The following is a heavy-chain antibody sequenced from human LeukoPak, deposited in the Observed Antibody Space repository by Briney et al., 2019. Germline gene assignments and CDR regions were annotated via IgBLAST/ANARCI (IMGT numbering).Heavy chain of an antibody. CDR3: ARGYCSGGSCYSYYYYNYMDV. CDR2: ISYSGST. V-gene: IGHV4-39*07. D-gene: IGHD2-15*01. CDR1: GGSISSSSYY. J-gene: IGHJ6*03. Sequence: SETLSLTCTVSGGSISSSSYYWGWIRQPPGKGLEWIGSISYSGSTYYNPSLKSRVTISVNSSKNQFSLKLSSVTAADTAVYYCARGYCSGGSCYSYYYYNYMDVWGKGTTVTVSS.